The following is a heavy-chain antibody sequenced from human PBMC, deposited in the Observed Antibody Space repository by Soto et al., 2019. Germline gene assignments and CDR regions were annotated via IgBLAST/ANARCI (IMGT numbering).Heavy chain of an antibody. V-gene: IGHV3-33*01. CDR2: IWYDGSNK. CDR1: GVTLSSYG. J-gene: IGHJ3*02. CDR3: AIASMYAHPFDI. Sequence: GGSLRLSCAASGVTLSSYGMHWVRQAPGKGREWVAVIWYDGSNKYYADSVKGRFTISRDNSKNTLYLQMNSLRAEDTAVYYCAIASMYAHPFDIWGQGTMVTVPS. D-gene: IGHD2-8*01.